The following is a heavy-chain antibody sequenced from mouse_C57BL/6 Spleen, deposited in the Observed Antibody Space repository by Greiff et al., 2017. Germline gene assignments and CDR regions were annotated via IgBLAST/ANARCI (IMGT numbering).Heavy chain of an antibody. V-gene: IGHV1-82*01. CDR3: ARRRSYDYDGDFDY. J-gene: IGHJ2*01. CDR2: IYPGDGDT. CDR1: GYAFSSSW. Sequence: VQVVESGPELVKPGASVKISCKASGYAFSSSWMNWVKQRPGKGLEWIGRIYPGDGDTNYNGKFKGKATLTADKSSSTAYMQLSSLTSEDSAVYFCARRRSYDYDGDFDYWGQGTTLTVSS. D-gene: IGHD2-4*01.